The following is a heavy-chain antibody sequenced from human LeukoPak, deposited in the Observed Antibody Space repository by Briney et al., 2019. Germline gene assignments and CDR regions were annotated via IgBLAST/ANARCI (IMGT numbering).Heavy chain of an antibody. CDR1: GYSFTSYW. V-gene: IGHV5-10-1*01. Sequence: GESLKISCQGSGYSFTSYWIFWLRQMPGKGLEWMGRIDPSDSYTNYSPSFQGHVTISADKSIRTAYLQWSSLKASDTAMYYCARHSAYGSGSYHDAFDLWGQGTMVTVSS. CDR3: ARHSAYGSGSYHDAFDL. CDR2: IDPSDSYT. J-gene: IGHJ3*01. D-gene: IGHD3-10*01.